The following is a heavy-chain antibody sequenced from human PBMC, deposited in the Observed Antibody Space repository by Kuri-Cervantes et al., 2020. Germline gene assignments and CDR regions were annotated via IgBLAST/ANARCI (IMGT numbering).Heavy chain of an antibody. V-gene: IGHV4-59*01. CDR1: GASISAYY. Sequence: SETLSLTCFVSGASISAYYLTWIRQSPGKGLEWIGSVFHSGSTHFNPSLRGRVIIAFDTSKNQFSLTLNFVNAADTAVYYCARHKCLLCPMVDPWGQGTPVTVSS. CDR2: VFHSGST. D-gene: IGHD2-2*01. CDR3: ARHKCLLCPMVDP. J-gene: IGHJ5*02.